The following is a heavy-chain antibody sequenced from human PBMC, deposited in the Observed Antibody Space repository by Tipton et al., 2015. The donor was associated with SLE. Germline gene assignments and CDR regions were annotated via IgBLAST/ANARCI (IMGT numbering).Heavy chain of an antibody. CDR1: GYTFTSYA. Sequence: QLVQSGAEVKKPGASVKVSCKASGYTFTSYAISWVRQAPGQGLEWMGWISAYNGNTNYAQKLQGRVTMTTDTSTSTAYMELRSLRSDDTAVYYCARVPRDGSSWFSFDPWGQGTLVTVSS. D-gene: IGHD6-13*01. V-gene: IGHV1-18*01. CDR2: ISAYNGNT. J-gene: IGHJ5*02. CDR3: ARVPRDGSSWFSFDP.